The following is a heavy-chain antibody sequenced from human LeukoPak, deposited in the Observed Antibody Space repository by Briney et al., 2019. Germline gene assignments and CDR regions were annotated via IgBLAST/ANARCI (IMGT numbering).Heavy chain of an antibody. CDR1: GFTFSSYA. V-gene: IGHV3-23*01. D-gene: IGHD2-21*02. J-gene: IGHJ4*02. CDR3: AKDPRGVVVTAPSY. Sequence: GGSLRLSCAASGFTFSSYAMSWVRQAPGKGLEWVSAISGSGGSTYYADSVKGRFTISRDNSKNTLYLQMNSLRAEDTAVYYCAKDPRGVVVTAPSYWGQGTLVTVSS. CDR2: ISGSGGST.